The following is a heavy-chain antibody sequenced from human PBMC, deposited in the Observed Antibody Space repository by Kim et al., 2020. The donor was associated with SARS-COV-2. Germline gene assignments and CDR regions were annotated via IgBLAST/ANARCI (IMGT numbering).Heavy chain of an antibody. Sequence: GGSLRLSCAASGFTFSSYAMSWVRQAPGKGLEWVSAISGSGGSTYYADSVKGRFTISRDNSKNTLYLQMNSLRAEDTAVYYCARRITMIVVVIFFDYWGQGTLVTVSS. D-gene: IGHD3-22*01. CDR3: ARRITMIVVVIFFDY. CDR2: ISGSGGST. CDR1: GFTFSSYA. V-gene: IGHV3-23*01. J-gene: IGHJ4*02.